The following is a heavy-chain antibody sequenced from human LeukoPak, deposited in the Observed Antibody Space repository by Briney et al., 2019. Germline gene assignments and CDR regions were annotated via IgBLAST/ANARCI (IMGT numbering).Heavy chain of an antibody. Sequence: SETLSLTCTVSGGSIDTSNYYWGWIRQPPGKGLDWIGSIYYSGSTKYSPSLKSRVSISVDTSKNQFSLKLSSVTAADTAMYYCARVVPSTTFGVVTHRIFDYWGQGALVTVSS. CDR1: GGSIDTSNYY. V-gene: IGHV4-39*07. CDR3: ARVVPSTTFGVVTHRIFDY. D-gene: IGHD3-3*01. CDR2: IYYSGST. J-gene: IGHJ4*02.